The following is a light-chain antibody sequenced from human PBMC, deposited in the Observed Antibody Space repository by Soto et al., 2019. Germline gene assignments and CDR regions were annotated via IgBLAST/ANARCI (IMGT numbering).Light chain of an antibody. V-gene: IGKV3-15*01. J-gene: IGKJ1*01. CDR2: GAS. CDR1: QSVSSN. Sequence: EIVMTQSPATLSVSPGERATLSYRASQSVSSNLAWYQQKPGQAPRLLIYGASTRATGIPARFSGSGSGTEFTLTISSLQSEDFAVYYCQQYNNWPRTFGPGTKVEIK. CDR3: QQYNNWPRT.